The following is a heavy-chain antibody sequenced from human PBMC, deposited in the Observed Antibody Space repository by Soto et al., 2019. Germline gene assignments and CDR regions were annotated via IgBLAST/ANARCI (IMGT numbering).Heavy chain of an antibody. CDR3: AKDRQPDGFWPFDH. CDR2: IYGGGDGI. J-gene: IGHJ4*02. CDR1: GFTFGTYT. Sequence: EVQLVESGGGLVQPGGSLRLSCVASGFTFGTYTMSWVRQAPGQGLEWLSGIYGGGDGISYSDSVKGRFTISRDNSRNTLYLQMNILRSDDTGIYYCAKDRQPDGFWPFDHWGRGTLIIVSS. V-gene: IGHV3-23*04. D-gene: IGHD3-3*01.